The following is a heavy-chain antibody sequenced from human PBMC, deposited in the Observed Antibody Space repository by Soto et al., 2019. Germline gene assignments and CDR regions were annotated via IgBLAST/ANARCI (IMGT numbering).Heavy chain of an antibody. Sequence: GASVKVSCKASGFTFTSSAMQWVRQARGQRLEWIGWIVVGSGNTNYAQKFQERVTITRDMSTSTAYMKLSSLRSEDTAVYYCAAYRGIYYYDILTGYYGPDAFDIWGQGTMVTVSS. D-gene: IGHD3-9*01. CDR3: AAYRGIYYYDILTGYYGPDAFDI. V-gene: IGHV1-58*02. CDR1: GFTFTSSA. CDR2: IVVGSGNT. J-gene: IGHJ3*02.